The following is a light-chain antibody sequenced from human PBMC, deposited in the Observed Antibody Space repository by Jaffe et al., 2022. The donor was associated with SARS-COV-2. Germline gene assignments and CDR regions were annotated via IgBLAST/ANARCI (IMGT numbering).Light chain of an antibody. CDR1: SSNFGAGYD. CDR2: GNN. CDR3: QSYDSSLSDSWV. Sequence: QSVLTQPPSVSGAPGQRVTISCTGSSSNFGAGYDVHWYQQLPGTAPQLLIFGNNNRPSGVPDRFSGSKSGTSASLAISGLQAEDEADYYCQSYDSSLSDSWVFGTGTKVTVL. V-gene: IGLV1-40*01. J-gene: IGLJ1*01.